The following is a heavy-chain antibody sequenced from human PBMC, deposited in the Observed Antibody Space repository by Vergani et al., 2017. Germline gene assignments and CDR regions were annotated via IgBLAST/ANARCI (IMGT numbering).Heavy chain of an antibody. CDR3: AKNVHQVYTPCVVDY. CDR2: ISGSGIST. CDR1: GFTFSSYA. V-gene: IGHV3-23*01. D-gene: IGHD2-8*01. J-gene: IGHJ4*02. Sequence: EVQLLESGGGLVQPGGSLRLSCAASGFTFSSYAMRWVRQAPGKGLEWVSGISGSGISTSYADAVKGRFTISRDNSKNTLYLQMNSLRAEDTAVYYCAKNVHQVYTPCVVDYWGQGTLVTVSS.